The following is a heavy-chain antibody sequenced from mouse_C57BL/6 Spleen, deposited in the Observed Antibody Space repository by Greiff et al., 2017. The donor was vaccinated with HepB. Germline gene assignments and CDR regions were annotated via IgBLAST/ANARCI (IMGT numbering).Heavy chain of an antibody. V-gene: IGHV1-82*01. CDR3: ARSPITTVVEGYFDV. D-gene: IGHD1-1*01. Sequence: QVQLKESGPELVKPGASVKISCKASGYAFSSSWMNWVKQRPGKGLEWIGRIYPGDGDTNYNGKFKGKATLTADKSSSTAYMQLSSLTSEDSAVYVCARSPITTVVEGYFDVWGTGTTVTVSS. CDR2: IYPGDGDT. J-gene: IGHJ1*03. CDR1: GYAFSSSW.